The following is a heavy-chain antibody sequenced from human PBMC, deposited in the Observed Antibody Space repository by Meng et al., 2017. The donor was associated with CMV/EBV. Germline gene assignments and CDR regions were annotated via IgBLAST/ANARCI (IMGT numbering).Heavy chain of an antibody. CDR3: ARDGVCSGGSCTPYYYYYDMDV. D-gene: IGHD2-15*01. V-gene: IGHV3-7*01. Sequence: GESLKISCAASGFTFSSYWMSWVRQAPGKGLEWVANIKQDGSERYYVDSVKGRFTISRDNAKNTLYLQMNSLRAEDTAVYYCARDGVCSGGSCTPYYYYYDMDVWGQGTTVTVSS. CDR2: IKQDGSER. J-gene: IGHJ6*02. CDR1: GFTFSSYW.